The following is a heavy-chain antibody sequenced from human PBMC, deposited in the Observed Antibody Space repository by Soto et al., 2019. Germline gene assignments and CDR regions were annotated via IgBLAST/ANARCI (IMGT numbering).Heavy chain of an antibody. D-gene: IGHD3-10*01. CDR2: IKQDGSEK. CDR3: ARDRQELLWFGELHYYYGMDV. J-gene: IGHJ6*02. V-gene: IGHV3-7*05. Sequence: GGSLRLSCAASGFTFSSYWMSWVRQAPGKGLEWVANIKQDGSEKYYVDSVKGRFTISRDNAKNSLYLQMNSLRAEDTAVYYCARDRQELLWFGELHYYYGMDVWGQGTTVTVSS. CDR1: GFTFSSYW.